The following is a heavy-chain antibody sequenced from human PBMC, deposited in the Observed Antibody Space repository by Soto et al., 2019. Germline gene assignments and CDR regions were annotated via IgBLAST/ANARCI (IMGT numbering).Heavy chain of an antibody. CDR3: ARVRGVVPAAIIGY. Sequence: QVQLVQSGAEVKKPGASVKVSCKASGYTFTSYDINWVRQATGQGLEWMGWMNPNSGNTGYAQKFQGRGTMTRNTSISTAYMELSSLRSEDTAVYYCARVRGVVPAAIIGYWGQGTLVTVSS. CDR1: GYTFTSYD. CDR2: MNPNSGNT. V-gene: IGHV1-8*01. J-gene: IGHJ4*02. D-gene: IGHD2-2*02.